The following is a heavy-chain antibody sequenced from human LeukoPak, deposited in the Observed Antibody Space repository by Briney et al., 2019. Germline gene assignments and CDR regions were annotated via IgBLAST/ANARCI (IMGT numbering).Heavy chain of an antibody. J-gene: IGHJ6*02. CDR2: IIPIFGTA. D-gene: IGHD5-18*01. CDR3: ARAPDRVMVSGYYGMDV. Sequence: GASVKVSCKASGGTFSSYAISWVRQAPGQGLEWMGGIIPIFGTANYAQKLQGRVTMTTDTSTSTACMELRRLRSDDTAVYYCARAPDRVMVSGYYGMDVWGQGTTVTVSS. V-gene: IGHV1-69*05. CDR1: GGTFSSYA.